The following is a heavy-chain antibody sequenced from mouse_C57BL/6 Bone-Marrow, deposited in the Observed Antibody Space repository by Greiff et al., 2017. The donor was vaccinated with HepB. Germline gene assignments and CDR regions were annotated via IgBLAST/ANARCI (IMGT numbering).Heavy chain of an antibody. D-gene: IGHD1-1*01. Sequence: VQLQQSGAELVRPGASVTLSCKASGYTFTDYEMHWVKQTPVHGLEWIGAIDPETGGTAYNQKFKGKAILTADKSSSTAYMERRSLTSEDSAVYYCTRFDYGSSYAMDYWGQGTSVTVSS. J-gene: IGHJ4*01. CDR2: IDPETGGT. CDR1: GYTFTDYE. V-gene: IGHV1-15*01. CDR3: TRFDYGSSYAMDY.